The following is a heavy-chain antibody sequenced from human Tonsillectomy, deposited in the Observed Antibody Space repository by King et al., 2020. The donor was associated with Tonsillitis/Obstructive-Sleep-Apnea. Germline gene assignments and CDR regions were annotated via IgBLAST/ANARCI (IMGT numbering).Heavy chain of an antibody. CDR1: GFTFSSYG. J-gene: IGHJ6*02. Sequence: VQLVESGGGVVQPGRSLRLSCAASGFTFSSYGMHWVRQAPGKGLEWVAVIWYNGSNKYYADSVKGRFTISRDNSKNTLYLQMNSLRAQDTAVYYCAGEPISQTGGDGMDVWGQGTTVTVSS. CDR2: IWYNGSNK. D-gene: IGHD2-8*02. V-gene: IGHV3-33*01. CDR3: AGEPISQTGGDGMDV.